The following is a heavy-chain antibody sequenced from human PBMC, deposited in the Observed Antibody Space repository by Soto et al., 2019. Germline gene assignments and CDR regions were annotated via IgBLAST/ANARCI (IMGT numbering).Heavy chain of an antibody. V-gene: IGHV3-15*01. Sequence: EVQLVESGGGLVKPGGSLRLSCTASGFSFSNAWMSWVREAPGKGLEWVRRIKSKTDGGTTDYAAPVKGRFTISRDDSKNTLYLQMNSLKTEDTAVYYCTTDDRYGGNSSPFDYWGQGTLVTVSS. J-gene: IGHJ4*02. CDR3: TTDDRYGGNSSPFDY. CDR2: IKSKTDGGTT. CDR1: GFSFSNAW. D-gene: IGHD2-21*02.